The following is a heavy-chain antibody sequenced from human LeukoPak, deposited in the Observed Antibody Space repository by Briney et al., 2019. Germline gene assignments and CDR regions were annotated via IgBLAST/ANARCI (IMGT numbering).Heavy chain of an antibody. CDR2: IYSDDRK. J-gene: IGHJ4*02. V-gene: IGHV3-66*01. CDR3: ARERKYDSNFDY. CDR1: GFTVSSDY. D-gene: IGHD1-1*01. Sequence: GGSLRLSCAASGFTVSSDYMSWVRQAPGKGLEWVSVIYSDDRKYYADSVKGRFSISRDNSKNTVYLQMNSLRAEDTAVYYCARERKYDSNFDYWGQGTLVTVSS.